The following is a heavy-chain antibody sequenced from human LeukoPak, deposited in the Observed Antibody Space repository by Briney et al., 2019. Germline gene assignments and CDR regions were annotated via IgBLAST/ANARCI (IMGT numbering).Heavy chain of an antibody. V-gene: IGHV1-69*13. Sequence: EASVKVSRKASGGTFSSYAISWVRQAPGQGLEWMGGIIPIFGTANYAQKFQGRVTITADESTSTAYMELSSLRSEDTAVYYCARGEGYYYDSSGYYSPSSNFDYWGQGTLVTVSS. J-gene: IGHJ4*02. CDR2: IIPIFGTA. CDR1: GGTFSSYA. D-gene: IGHD3-22*01. CDR3: ARGEGYYYDSSGYYSPSSNFDY.